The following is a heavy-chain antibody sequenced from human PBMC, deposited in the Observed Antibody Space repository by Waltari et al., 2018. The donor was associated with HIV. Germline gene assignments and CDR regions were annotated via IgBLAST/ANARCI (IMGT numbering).Heavy chain of an antibody. CDR1: GSPSRPSA. D-gene: IGHD3-16*02. CDR3: AGGGYDYAWGTYRPFDY. V-gene: IGHV3-21*03. J-gene: IGHJ4*02. CDR2: ISSVGSYI. Sequence: EVQLVESGGGLVKPGGSLRLSCAASGSPSRPSASTWIRQAAGKGPEWVSSISSVGSYIYYPDSFKGPCTISRDNAKNSLYLQMNSLRAEDTAVYYCAGGGYDYAWGTYRPFDYWGQGTLVTVSS.